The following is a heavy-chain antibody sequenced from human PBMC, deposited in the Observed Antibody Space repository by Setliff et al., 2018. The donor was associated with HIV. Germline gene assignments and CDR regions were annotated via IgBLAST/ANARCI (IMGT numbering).Heavy chain of an antibody. Sequence: GASVKVSCKASGGTFNIYSIHWVRQAPGQGLEWMGGINPIFGTPHYGQGFQGRVTITADESTSTAYMELNGLKFDDTAVYYCARRTDSSGWPFDSWGRGTLVTVSS. CDR1: GGTFNIYS. D-gene: IGHD6-19*01. CDR3: ARRTDSSGWPFDS. J-gene: IGHJ4*02. V-gene: IGHV1-69*13. CDR2: INPIFGTP.